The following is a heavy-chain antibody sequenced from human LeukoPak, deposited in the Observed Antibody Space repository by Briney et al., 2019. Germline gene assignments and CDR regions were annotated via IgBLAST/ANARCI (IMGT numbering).Heavy chain of an antibody. V-gene: IGHV3-7*01. CDR2: IKQDGSDK. Sequence: GGSLRLSCAASGFTFSSYTMNWVRQAPGKGLEWVANIKQDGSDKYYVDSVKGRFTISRDNAKNSVYLQMSSLRAEDTAVYYCAREGDAFDIWGQGTMVTVSS. CDR1: GFTFSSYT. CDR3: AREGDAFDI. J-gene: IGHJ3*02.